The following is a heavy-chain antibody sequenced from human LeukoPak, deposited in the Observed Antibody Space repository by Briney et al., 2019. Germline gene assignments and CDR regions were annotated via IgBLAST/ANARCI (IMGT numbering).Heavy chain of an antibody. D-gene: IGHD6-6*01. CDR3: ARPSAPYSSSWIFFDY. CDR2: ISYDGSNK. Sequence: GGSLRLSCAASGFTFSSYAMHWVRQAPGKGLEWVAVISYDGSNKYYADSVKGRFTISRDNSKNTLYLQMNSLRSDDTAVYYCARPSAPYSSSWIFFDYWGQGTLVTVSS. V-gene: IGHV3-30-3*01. J-gene: IGHJ4*02. CDR1: GFTFSSYA.